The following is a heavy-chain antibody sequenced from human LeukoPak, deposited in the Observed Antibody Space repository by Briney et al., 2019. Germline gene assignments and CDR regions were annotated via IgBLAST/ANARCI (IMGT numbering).Heavy chain of an antibody. Sequence: GGSLRLSCAASGFTFSSYSMNWVRQAPGKGLEWVSSISSSSSYIYYADSVKGRFTISRDNAKNSLYLQMNSLRAEDTAVYYCAREGVIAVPLDYWGQGTLVTVSS. CDR2: ISSSSSYI. J-gene: IGHJ4*02. D-gene: IGHD3-16*02. V-gene: IGHV3-21*01. CDR1: GFTFSSYS. CDR3: AREGVIAVPLDY.